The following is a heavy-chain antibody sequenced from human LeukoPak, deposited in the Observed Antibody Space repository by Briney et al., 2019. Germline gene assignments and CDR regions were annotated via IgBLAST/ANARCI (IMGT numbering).Heavy chain of an antibody. D-gene: IGHD6-13*01. CDR3: ARAVSRDSSSAVFDP. V-gene: IGHV4-59*12. Sequence: SETLSLTCTVSGGSISSYYWSWIRQPPGKGLEWIGYIYYSGSTNYNPSLKGRVTISVDRSKNQFSLKLSSVTAADTAVYYCARAVSRDSSSAVFDPWGQGTLVTVSS. J-gene: IGHJ5*02. CDR1: GGSISSYY. CDR2: IYYSGST.